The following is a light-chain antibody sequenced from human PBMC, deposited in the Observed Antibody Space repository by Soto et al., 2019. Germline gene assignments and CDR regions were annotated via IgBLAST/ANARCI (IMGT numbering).Light chain of an antibody. CDR1: QSLDSS. CDR3: QQYNNWPPT. J-gene: IGKJ5*01. Sequence: ESVLAQSPATLSLSPGERATLSCRASQSLDSSLAWFQQKPGQAPRLLIYDVSYRASGIPARFSGSGSGTDFILTISSLEPEDFAVYYCQQYNNWPPTFGQGTRLEIK. V-gene: IGKV3-11*01. CDR2: DVS.